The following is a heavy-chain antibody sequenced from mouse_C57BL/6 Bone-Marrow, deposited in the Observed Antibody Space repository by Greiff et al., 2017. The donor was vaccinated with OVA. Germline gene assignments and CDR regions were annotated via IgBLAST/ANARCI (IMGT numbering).Heavy chain of an antibody. CDR1: GYTFTSYG. Sequence: VQLQQSGAELARPGASVKLSCKASGYTFTSYGISWVKQRTGQGLDWIGEIYPRSGNTYYNEKFKGKATLTADKSSSTAYMELRSLKSEDSAVYFCAGYFDVWGTGTTVTVSS. V-gene: IGHV1-81*01. CDR2: IYPRSGNT. CDR3: AGYFDV. J-gene: IGHJ1*03.